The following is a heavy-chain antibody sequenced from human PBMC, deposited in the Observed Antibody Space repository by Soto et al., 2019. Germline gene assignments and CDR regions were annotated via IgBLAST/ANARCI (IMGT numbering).Heavy chain of an antibody. CDR1: GGTFSSYT. Sequence: QVQLVQSGAEVKKPGSSVKVSCKASGGTFSSYTISWVRQAPGQGLEWMGRIIPILGIANYAQKFQGRVTITGDQSTRTAYMELSSLRSEDTAVYYCAREGASGSYFDYWGQGTLVTVSS. CDR2: IIPILGIA. D-gene: IGHD1-26*01. CDR3: AREGASGSYFDY. J-gene: IGHJ4*02. V-gene: IGHV1-69*08.